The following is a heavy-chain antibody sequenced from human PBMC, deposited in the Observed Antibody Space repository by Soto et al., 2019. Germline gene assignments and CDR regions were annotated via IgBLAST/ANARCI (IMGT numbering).Heavy chain of an antibody. V-gene: IGHV4-31*03. CDR2: IYYSGST. CDR3: ARDKITGLFDY. Sequence: TSETLSLTCTVSGGSISSGGYYWSWIRQHPGKGLEWIGYIYYSGSTNYNPSLKSRVTISVDTSKNQFSLKLTSVTAADTAVYYCARDKITGLFDYWGQGTLVTV. D-gene: IGHD2-8*02. J-gene: IGHJ4*02. CDR1: GGSISSGGYY.